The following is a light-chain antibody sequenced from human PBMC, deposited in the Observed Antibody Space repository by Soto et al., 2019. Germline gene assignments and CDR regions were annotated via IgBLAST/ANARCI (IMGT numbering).Light chain of an antibody. Sequence: DIQMTQSPSTLSASVGDRVTITWRISQDISSYLAWYQQIQGKAPDLLIYAASTLKSGVPSRLRGSGSRTEFTLTISRLQPDDFETYYCQHYNSYSEAFGQGTKVDIK. CDR3: QHYNSYSEA. CDR1: QDISSY. J-gene: IGKJ1*01. V-gene: IGKV1-5*01. CDR2: AAS.